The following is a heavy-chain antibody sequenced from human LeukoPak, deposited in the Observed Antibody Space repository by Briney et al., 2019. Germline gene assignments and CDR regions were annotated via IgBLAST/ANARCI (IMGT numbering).Heavy chain of an antibody. CDR1: GDTISGFS. CDR3: ARDRAGFFDD. V-gene: IGHV4-4*07. J-gene: IGHJ4*02. D-gene: IGHD6-13*01. Sequence: SETLSLTCTVSGDTISGFSWSWIRQPAGKGLEWIGRIYSSGSTNYSPPLRSRVTMSVDTKNQFSLKVNSVTAADTAVYYCARDRAGFFDDWGQGTLVTVSS. CDR2: IYSSGST.